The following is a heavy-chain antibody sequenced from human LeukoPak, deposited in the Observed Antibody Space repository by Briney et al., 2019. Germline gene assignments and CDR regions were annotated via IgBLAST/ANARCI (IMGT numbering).Heavy chain of an antibody. CDR3: ARNILTGYRPDAFGI. CDR1: GGTFSSYA. V-gene: IGHV1-69*05. CDR2: IIPIFGTA. J-gene: IGHJ3*02. D-gene: IGHD3-9*01. Sequence: SVKVSFKASGGTFSSYAISWVRQAPGQGLEWMGGIIPIFGTANYAQKFQGRVTITTDESTSTAYMELSSLRSEDTAVYYCARNILTGYRPDAFGIWGQGTMVTVSS.